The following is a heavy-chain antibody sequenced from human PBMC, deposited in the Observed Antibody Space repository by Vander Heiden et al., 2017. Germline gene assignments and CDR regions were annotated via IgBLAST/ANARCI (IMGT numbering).Heavy chain of an antibody. V-gene: IGHV3-30*18. CDR1: GFTFGTYG. CDR3: AKDKEVDTAMVGAFDI. D-gene: IGHD5-18*01. J-gene: IGHJ3*02. CDR2: ISYDGSNT. Sequence: QVQLVESGGGVVQSGRSLRISCAAPGFTFGTYGIHWVRQAPGKGLEWVAVISYDGSNTYYADSVKGRFTISRDNSKNTLYLQMNSLRAEDTAVYYCAKDKEVDTAMVGAFDIWGQGTMVTVSS.